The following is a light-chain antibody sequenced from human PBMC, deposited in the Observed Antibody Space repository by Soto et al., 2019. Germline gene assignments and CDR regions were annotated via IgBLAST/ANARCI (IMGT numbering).Light chain of an antibody. CDR1: QGINHY. CDR3: QKHNSAPLS. CDR2: ATS. Sequence: DIQMTQSPSSLSASVGDRVTITCRASQGINHYLAWFQQKPGKVPKLLIYATSTLQSGVPSRFSGSGFGTDFTLTISSLQPEDVATYYCQKHNSAPLSFGPGTKVEIK. V-gene: IGKV1-27*01. J-gene: IGKJ3*01.